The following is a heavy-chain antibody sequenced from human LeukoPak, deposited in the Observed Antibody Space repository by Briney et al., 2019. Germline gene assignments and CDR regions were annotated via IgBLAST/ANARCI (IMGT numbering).Heavy chain of an antibody. D-gene: IGHD2-15*01. CDR3: VKSWDVVVVVAAFDY. CDR1: GFTFNNYA. V-gene: IGHV3-64D*06. Sequence: GGSLRLSCSASGFTFNNYAMHWVRQSPGKGLEYVSTISGNGGGTYYADSVKGRFIISRDNSKNTLYLQPSSLRAEDTAVYYCVKSWDVVVVVAAFDYWGRGTLVTVTS. CDR2: ISGNGGGT. J-gene: IGHJ4*02.